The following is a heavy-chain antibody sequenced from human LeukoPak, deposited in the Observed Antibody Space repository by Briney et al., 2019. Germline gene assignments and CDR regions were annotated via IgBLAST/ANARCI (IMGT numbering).Heavy chain of an antibody. CDR1: GFTFSSYS. J-gene: IGHJ6*03. D-gene: IGHD5-18*01. CDR2: ISSSSSYI. V-gene: IGHV3-21*04. Sequence: KSGGSLRLSCAASGFTFSSYSMNWVRQAPGKGLEWVSSISSSSSYIYYADSVKGRFTISRDNAKNSLYLQMNSLRAEDTAVYYCAKDPLRNSYGYAARGYYYYMDVWGKGTTVTISS. CDR3: AKDPLRNSYGYAARGYYYYMDV.